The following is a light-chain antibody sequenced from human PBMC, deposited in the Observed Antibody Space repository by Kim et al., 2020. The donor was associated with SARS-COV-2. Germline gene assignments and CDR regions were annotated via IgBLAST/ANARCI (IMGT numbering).Light chain of an antibody. J-gene: IGLJ2*01. CDR1: KLGDKY. Sequence: SYELTQPPSVSVSPGQTVTITCSGDKLGDKYASWYQQKPGQSPVLVIYQDSKRPSGIPERFSGSNSGNTATLSISGTQAMDEADYYCQAWDSITSVFGGGTQLTVL. CDR2: QDS. V-gene: IGLV3-1*01. CDR3: QAWDSITSV.